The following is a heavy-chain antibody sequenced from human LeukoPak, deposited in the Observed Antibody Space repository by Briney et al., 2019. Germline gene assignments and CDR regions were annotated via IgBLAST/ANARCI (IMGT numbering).Heavy chain of an antibody. V-gene: IGHV1-8*01. CDR3: ATARLRYFDWLDAFDI. D-gene: IGHD3-9*01. J-gene: IGHJ3*02. CDR1: GYTFTSYD. CDR2: MNPNSGNT. Sequence: ASVKVSCKASGYTFTSYDINWVRQATGQGLEWMGWMNPNSGNTGYAQKFQGRVTMTRNTSISTAYMELSSLRSEDTAVYYCATARLRYFDWLDAFDIWGQGTMVTVSS.